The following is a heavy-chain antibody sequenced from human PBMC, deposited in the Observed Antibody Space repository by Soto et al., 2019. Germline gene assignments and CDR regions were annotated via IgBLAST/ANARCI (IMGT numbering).Heavy chain of an antibody. J-gene: IGHJ5*02. CDR2: INHSGST. V-gene: IGHV4-34*01. Sequence: SETLSLTCAVYGGSFSGYYWSWIRQPPGKGLEWFGEINHSGSTNYNPSLKSRVTISVDTSKNQFSLKLSSVTAADTAVYYCAVGTPFIAAAGTAADLFDPWGQGTLVTVSS. D-gene: IGHD6-13*01. CDR3: AVGTPFIAAAGTAADLFDP. CDR1: GGSFSGYY.